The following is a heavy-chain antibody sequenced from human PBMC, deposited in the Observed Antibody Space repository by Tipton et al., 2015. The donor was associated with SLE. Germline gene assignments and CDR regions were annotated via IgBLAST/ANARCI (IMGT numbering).Heavy chain of an antibody. Sequence: GSLRLSCAASGFTFSSYAMSWVRQAPGKGLEWVANIKQDGSEKYYVDSVKGRFTISRDNAKNSLYLQMNSLRAEDTAVYYCARDKWELRGPLGYWGQGTLVTVSS. D-gene: IGHD1-26*01. CDR1: GFTFSSYA. J-gene: IGHJ4*02. V-gene: IGHV3-7*01. CDR3: ARDKWELRGPLGY. CDR2: IKQDGSEK.